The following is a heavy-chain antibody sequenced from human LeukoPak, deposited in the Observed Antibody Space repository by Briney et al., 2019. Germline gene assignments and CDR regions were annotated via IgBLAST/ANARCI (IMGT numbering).Heavy chain of an antibody. V-gene: IGHV3-30-3*01. CDR3: ARAISYDFWSGRYYFDY. D-gene: IGHD3-3*01. CDR2: ISYDGSNK. Sequence: PGGSLRLSCAASGFTFSSYAMHWVRQAPGKGLEWVAVISYDGSNKYYADSVKGRFTISRDNSKNTLYLQINSLRAEDTAVYYCARAISYDFWSGRYYFDYWGQGTLVTVSS. CDR1: GFTFSSYA. J-gene: IGHJ4*02.